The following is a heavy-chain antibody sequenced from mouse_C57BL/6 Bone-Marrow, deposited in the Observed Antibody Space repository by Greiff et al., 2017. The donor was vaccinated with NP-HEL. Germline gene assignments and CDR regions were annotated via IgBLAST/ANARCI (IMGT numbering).Heavy chain of an antibody. V-gene: IGHV3-6*01. Sequence: EVKLMESGPGLVKPSQSLSLTCSVTGYSITSGYYWNWIRQFPGNKLEWMGYISYDGSNNYNPSLKNRISITRDTSKNQFFLKLNSVTTEDTATYYCARASYGSSPYYAMDYWGQGTSVTVSS. CDR3: ARASYGSSPYYAMDY. J-gene: IGHJ4*01. CDR2: ISYDGSN. CDR1: GYSITSGYY. D-gene: IGHD1-1*01.